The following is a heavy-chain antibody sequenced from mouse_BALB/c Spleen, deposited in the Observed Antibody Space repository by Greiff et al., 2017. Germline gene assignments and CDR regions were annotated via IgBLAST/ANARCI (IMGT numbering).Heavy chain of an antibody. Sequence: EVQRVESGGGLVKPGGSLKLSCAASGFTFSDYYMYWVRQTPEKRLEWVATISDGGSYTYYPDSVKGRFTISRDNAKNNLYLQMSSLKSEDTAMYYCARDRRRLQGYFDVWGAGTTVTVSS. CDR3: ARDRRRLQGYFDV. D-gene: IGHD1-2*01. CDR1: GFTFSDYY. CDR2: ISDGGSYT. J-gene: IGHJ1*01. V-gene: IGHV5-4*02.